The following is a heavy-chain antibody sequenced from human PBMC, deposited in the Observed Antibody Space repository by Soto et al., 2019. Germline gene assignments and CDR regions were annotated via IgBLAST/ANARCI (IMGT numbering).Heavy chain of an antibody. CDR2: IYYSGST. V-gene: IGHV4-39*07. CDR1: GGSISSSSYY. CDR3: ASAQQGYSDSGGYRRIYYYYGVGV. D-gene: IGHD3-22*01. Sequence: TSETLSLSYTVSGGSISSSSYYWGWIRQPPGKGLEWIGSIYYSGSTNYNPSLKSRVTISVDTSKNQFSLKLNSVTAADTAVYYCASAQQGYSDSGGYRRIYYYYGVGVWGQGTTVTVSS. J-gene: IGHJ6*02.